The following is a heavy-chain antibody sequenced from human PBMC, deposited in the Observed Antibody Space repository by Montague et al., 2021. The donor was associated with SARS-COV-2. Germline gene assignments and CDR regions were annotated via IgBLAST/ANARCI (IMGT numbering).Heavy chain of an antibody. CDR1: SGSIISSGYY. CDR2: IYYSGTT. V-gene: IGHV4-39*02. D-gene: IGHD3-10*01. CDR3: ARGMIRGVTTPFDY. J-gene: IGHJ4*02. Sequence: ETLSLTCSVSSGSIISSGYYWGWIRQPPGKELEWIGNIYYSGTTYYNPSLQSRGTISVDTSKNHLSLRLSSVTAADTAVYFCARGMIRGVTTPFDYWGQGGQVTVSS.